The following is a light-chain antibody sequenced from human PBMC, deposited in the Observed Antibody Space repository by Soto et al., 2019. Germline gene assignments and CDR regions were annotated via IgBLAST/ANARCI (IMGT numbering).Light chain of an antibody. CDR2: EVS. J-gene: IGLJ2*01. CDR1: SSDVGGYNY. V-gene: IGLV2-14*01. Sequence: QSALTQPASVSGSPGQSITISCTGTSSDVGGYNYVSWYQQHPGKAPKLMIYEVSNRPSGVSNRFSGSKSGNTASLTISGLQAEDKADYYCSSYTSSSSVLFGGGTKLTVL. CDR3: SSYTSSSSVL.